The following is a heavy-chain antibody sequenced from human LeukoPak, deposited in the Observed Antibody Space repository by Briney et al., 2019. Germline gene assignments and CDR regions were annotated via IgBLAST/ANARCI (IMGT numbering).Heavy chain of an antibody. J-gene: IGHJ6*04. V-gene: IGHV1-46*01. D-gene: IGHD3-16*02. Sequence: SVTVSCKGSGYIFTNYYMHWVRLAPAQGLEWMGIINPSGGSTSKAQKFQGRVTMTRDTSTGTVYMELSSLRSEHTAVYYCAREREGKDDNVGGSYRYLNRYYAMGVWGKGTTVTVST. CDR1: GYIFTNYY. CDR2: INPSGGST. CDR3: AREREGKDDNVGGSYRYLNRYYAMGV.